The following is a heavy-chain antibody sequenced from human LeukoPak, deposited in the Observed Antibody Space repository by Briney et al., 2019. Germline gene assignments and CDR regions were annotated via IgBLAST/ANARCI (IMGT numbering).Heavy chain of an antibody. D-gene: IGHD3-10*01. CDR2: IYHSGST. Sequence: SETLSLTCTVSGYSISSGYYWGWIRQPPGKGLEWIGSIYHSGSTYYNPSLKSRVTISVDTSKNQFSLKLSSVTAADTAVYYCARGPLVVRGVMGWFDPWGQGTLVTVSS. V-gene: IGHV4-38-2*02. CDR3: ARGPLVVRGVMGWFDP. J-gene: IGHJ5*02. CDR1: GYSISSGYY.